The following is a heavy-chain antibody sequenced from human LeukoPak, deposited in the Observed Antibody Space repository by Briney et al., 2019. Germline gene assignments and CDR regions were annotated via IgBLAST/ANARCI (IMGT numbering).Heavy chain of an antibody. D-gene: IGHD4-17*01. CDR2: INPSGGST. V-gene: IGHV1-46*01. CDR3: ARDQTTVTNWFDP. J-gene: IGHJ5*02. Sequence: IINPSGGSTSYAQKFQGRVTMTRDTSTSTVYMELSSLRSEDTAVYYCARDQTTVTNWFDPWGQGTLVTVSS.